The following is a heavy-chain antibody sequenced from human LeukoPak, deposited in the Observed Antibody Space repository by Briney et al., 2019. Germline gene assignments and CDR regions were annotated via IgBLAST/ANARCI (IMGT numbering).Heavy chain of an antibody. CDR3: ARVGTTGLYYYGMDV. D-gene: IGHD4-17*01. Sequence: GGSLRLSCAASGFTFRNYGMHWVRQAPGKGLEWVAIIWYDGSNKYYVDSVKGRFTISRDNSENTLHLQMNSLRAEDTAVYYCARVGTTGLYYYGMDVWGQGTTVTVSS. CDR1: GFTFRNYG. J-gene: IGHJ6*02. CDR2: IWYDGSNK. V-gene: IGHV3-30*02.